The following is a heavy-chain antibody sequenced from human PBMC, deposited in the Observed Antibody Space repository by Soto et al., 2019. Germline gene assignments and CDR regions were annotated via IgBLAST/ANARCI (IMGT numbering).Heavy chain of an antibody. CDR2: MNPGNGDT. D-gene: IGHD3-22*01. J-gene: IGHJ4*02. CDR1: GYSFTNND. Sequence: ASVKVSCKASGYSFTNNDVSWGRHATGQGLEWMGWMNPGNGDTDYAQKLQGRVTMTRDITTSTAYTELRSLRSDDTAAYYCARSGLAYYYDSSGSKNDYWGQGTLVTVSS. V-gene: IGHV1-18*01. CDR3: ARSGLAYYYDSSGSKNDY.